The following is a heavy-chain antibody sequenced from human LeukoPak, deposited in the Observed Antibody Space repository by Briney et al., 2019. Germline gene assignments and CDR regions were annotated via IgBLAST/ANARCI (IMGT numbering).Heavy chain of an antibody. Sequence: GGSLRLSCAASGFTFSSYEMNWVRQAPGKGLEWVSYISSSGSTIYYADSVKGRFTISRDNAKNSLYLQMNSLRAEDTAVYYCASALFRGTVTPSVDYWGQGTLVTVSS. V-gene: IGHV3-48*03. CDR1: GFTFSSYE. J-gene: IGHJ4*02. D-gene: IGHD4-17*01. CDR2: ISSSGSTI. CDR3: ASALFRGTVTPSVDY.